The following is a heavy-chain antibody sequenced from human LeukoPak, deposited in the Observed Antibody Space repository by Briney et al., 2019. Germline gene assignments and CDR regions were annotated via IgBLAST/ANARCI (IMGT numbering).Heavy chain of an antibody. J-gene: IGHJ4*02. CDR2: IYYSGST. D-gene: IGHD6-13*01. Sequence: SETLSLTCSVSGGSISISSHYWGWIRQPPGEALEWIGTIYYSGSTYYNPSLKSRVTISVDTSKNQFSLRLSSVTAADTAVYYCARQRGVWYGNILYPYYFDYWGQGALVTVSS. V-gene: IGHV4-39*01. CDR1: GGSISISSHY. CDR3: ARQRGVWYGNILYPYYFDY.